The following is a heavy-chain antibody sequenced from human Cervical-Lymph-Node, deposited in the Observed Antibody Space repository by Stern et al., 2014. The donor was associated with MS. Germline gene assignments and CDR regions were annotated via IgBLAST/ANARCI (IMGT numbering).Heavy chain of an antibody. D-gene: IGHD6-13*01. J-gene: IGHJ4*02. CDR3: ASAYSSSHYYFDY. Sequence: DQLVESGGGVVQPGGSLRLSCAASGFSFSRYDMHWVRLPPGKGLEWVALIWYDGSNPYYADSVTGRFTISRDNFKNTLYLQMNSLRAEDTAVYYCASAYSSSHYYFDYWGQGTLVTVSS. CDR2: IWYDGSNP. V-gene: IGHV3-33*01. CDR1: GFSFSRYD.